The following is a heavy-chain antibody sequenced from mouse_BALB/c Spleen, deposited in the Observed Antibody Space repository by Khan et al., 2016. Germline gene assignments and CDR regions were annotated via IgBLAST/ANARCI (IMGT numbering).Heavy chain of an antibody. V-gene: IGHV4-1*02. CDR1: GFDFSRYW. CDR2: INPDSSTI. Sequence: EVQLLESGGGLVQPGGSLKLSCAASGFDFSRYWMSWVRQAPGNGLEWIGAINPDSSTINYTPSLQDKFIISRDNAKNMLYLQMSKVRAEDTALYYCSRLHYYGYMNNWGQGTTLTVSS. CDR3: SRLHYYGYMNN. D-gene: IGHD1-2*01. J-gene: IGHJ2*01.